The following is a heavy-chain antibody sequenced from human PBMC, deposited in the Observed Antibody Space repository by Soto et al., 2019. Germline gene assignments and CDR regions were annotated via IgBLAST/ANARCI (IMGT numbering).Heavy chain of an antibody. V-gene: IGHV1-18*04. D-gene: IGHD3-10*01. CDR2: ISAQNSKT. J-gene: IGHJ4*02. Sequence: QVQLVQSGAEVKKPGASVKVSCKASGYTFTSYGIAWVRLAPGQGLEWMGWISAQNSKTTYARKFQGRATLTTDTSTNTAYLEVRRLRTADTALYYCARRGYFHSMGYFGCWGQGTRVTVAS. CDR3: ARRGYFHSMGYFGC. CDR1: GYTFTSYG.